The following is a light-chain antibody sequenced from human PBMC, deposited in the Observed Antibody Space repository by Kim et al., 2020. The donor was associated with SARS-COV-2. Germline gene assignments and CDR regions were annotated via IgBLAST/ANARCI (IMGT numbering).Light chain of an antibody. CDR3: ASWDDSLNGLWV. V-gene: IGLV1-44*01. CDR1: RSNIGTNA. J-gene: IGLJ3*02. Sequence: QSVLTQPPSASGTPGQRVTISCSGSRSNIGTNAVSWYQQLPGTAPKLLIYTNNQRPSGVPDRFSGSKSGASASLAISGLQSEDEANYYCASWDDSLNGLWVFGGGTQLTVL. CDR2: TNN.